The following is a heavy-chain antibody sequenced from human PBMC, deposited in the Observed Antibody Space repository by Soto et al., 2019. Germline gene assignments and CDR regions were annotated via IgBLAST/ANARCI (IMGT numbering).Heavy chain of an antibody. J-gene: IGHJ4*02. V-gene: IGHV3-74*01. CDR1: GFTFSSYW. CDR2: VNSDESST. Sequence: GGSLRLSCAASGFTFSSYWMHWVHQGPGKGLVWVSRVNSDESSTSYADSVKGRFTISRDNAKNTLYLQMSSLRVEDTALYYCVCFECGRTAVVTAMEANGYWGQGTLVTVSS. CDR3: VCFECGRTAVVTAMEANGY. D-gene: IGHD2-21*02.